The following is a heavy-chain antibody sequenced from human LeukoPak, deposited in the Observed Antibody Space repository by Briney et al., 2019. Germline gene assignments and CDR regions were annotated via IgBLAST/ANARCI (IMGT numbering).Heavy chain of an antibody. CDR1: GFTFDDYA. J-gene: IGHJ4*02. CDR2: ISGSGGST. Sequence: GGSLRLSCAASGFTFDDYAMHWVRQAPGKGLEWVSAISGSGGSTGYADSVKGRFTNSRDNPKNMLYLQMNSLRAEDTAVYYCAKAPVGHCSGGSCYPFDYWGQGTLVTVSS. V-gene: IGHV3-23*01. CDR3: AKAPVGHCSGGSCYPFDY. D-gene: IGHD2-15*01.